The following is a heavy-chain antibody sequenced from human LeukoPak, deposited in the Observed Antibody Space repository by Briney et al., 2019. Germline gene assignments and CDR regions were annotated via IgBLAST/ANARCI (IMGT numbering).Heavy chain of an antibody. D-gene: IGHD2-2*01. J-gene: IGHJ4*02. CDR3: ARAPTVLVGYCSSSSCQADY. Sequence: GGSLRLSCTASGFTFNSYRMHWVRQAPGKGLEWLSYISRASSTIYYADSVKGRFTISRDNAENSLYLQMNSLRVEDTAVYYCARAPTVLVGYCSSSSCQADYWGQGTLVTVSS. CDR1: GFTFNSYR. CDR2: ISRASSTI. V-gene: IGHV3-48*04.